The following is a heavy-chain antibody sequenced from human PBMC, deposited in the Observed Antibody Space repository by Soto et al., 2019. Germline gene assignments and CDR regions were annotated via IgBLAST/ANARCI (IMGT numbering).Heavy chain of an antibody. D-gene: IGHD1-26*01. Sequence: EVQLLESGGGLVQPGGSLRLSCAASGFTFSRYAMSWVRQAPGKGLEWVSAISGSGGSTYYADSVKGRFTISRDNSKNSLYLQMNSLRAEDTAVYYCAKDWEGATTWFDPWGQGTLVTVSS. CDR1: GFTFSRYA. CDR2: ISGSGGST. CDR3: AKDWEGATTWFDP. V-gene: IGHV3-23*01. J-gene: IGHJ5*02.